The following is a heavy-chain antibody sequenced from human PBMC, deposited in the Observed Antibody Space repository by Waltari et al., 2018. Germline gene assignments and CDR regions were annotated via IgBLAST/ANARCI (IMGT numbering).Heavy chain of an antibody. CDR3: AKGGGPKTIFIVVVTAIPRTPDFDY. J-gene: IGHJ4*02. CDR2: ISGSGGST. D-gene: IGHD2-21*02. V-gene: IGHV3-23*01. CDR1: GFTFSSYA. Sequence: EVQLLESGGGLVQPGGSLRLSCAASGFTFSSYAMSWVRQAQGEGLEWVPAISGSGGSTYYADSVKGRFTISRDNSKNTLYLQMNSLRAEDTAVYYCAKGGGPKTIFIVVVTAIPRTPDFDYWGQGTLVTVSS.